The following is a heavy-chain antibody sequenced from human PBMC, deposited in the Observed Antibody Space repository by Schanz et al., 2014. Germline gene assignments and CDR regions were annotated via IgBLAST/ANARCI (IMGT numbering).Heavy chain of an antibody. D-gene: IGHD1-26*01. J-gene: IGHJ6*02. CDR2: VNPDGGST. CDR3: ARFNSGSHSPPYYYYGMDV. Sequence: QVQLVQSGAEVKKPGASLKISCKASGYTFTSHHIHWVRQAPGQGLEWMGIVNPDGGSTSYAQNFQGRVSMTSDTSTSTVYLDLNSLKSDDTAVYYCARFNSGSHSPPYYYYGMDVWGQGTTVTVSS. CDR1: GYTFTSHH. V-gene: IGHV1-46*01.